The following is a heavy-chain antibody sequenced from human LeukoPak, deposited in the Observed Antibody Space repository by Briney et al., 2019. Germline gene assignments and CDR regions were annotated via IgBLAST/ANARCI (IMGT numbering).Heavy chain of an antibody. CDR3: AKHDSSGWYSTDYYGMDV. V-gene: IGHV3-23*01. D-gene: IGHD6-19*01. Sequence: SGGSLRLSRADSGFTFSSYAMSWVRQAPGKGLEWVSAISGSGGSTYYADSVKGRFTISRDNSKNTLYLQMNSLRAEDTAVYYCAKHDSSGWYSTDYYGMDVWGQGTTVTVSS. J-gene: IGHJ6*02. CDR2: ISGSGGST. CDR1: GFTFSSYA.